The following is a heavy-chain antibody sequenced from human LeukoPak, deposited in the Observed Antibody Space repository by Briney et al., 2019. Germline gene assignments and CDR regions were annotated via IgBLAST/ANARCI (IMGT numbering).Heavy chain of an antibody. V-gene: IGHV1-24*01. D-gene: IGHD6-13*01. CDR2: FDPEDGET. CDR1: VYTLTELS. Sequence: GASVKVSCKVSVYTLTELSMHWGRQAPGKGLEWRGGFDPEDGETIYAQKFQSRVTMTEDTSTDTAYMELSSLRSEDTAVYYCAKEVRGSRWTGFDSWGQGTQVTVSS. J-gene: IGHJ4*02. CDR3: AKEVRGSRWTGFDS.